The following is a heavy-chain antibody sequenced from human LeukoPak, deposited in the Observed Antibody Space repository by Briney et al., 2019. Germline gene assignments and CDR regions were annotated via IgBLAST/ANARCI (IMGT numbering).Heavy chain of an antibody. CDR3: ARDGPYGDYGY. J-gene: IGHJ4*02. CDR1: GFTFSSYG. Sequence: GGSLRLSCAASGFTFSSYGMHWVRQAPGKGLEWVAVIWYDGSNKYYADSVKGRFTISRDNSKNTLYLQMNGLRAEDTAVYYCARDGPYGDYGYWGQGTLVTVSS. D-gene: IGHD4-17*01. CDR2: IWYDGSNK. V-gene: IGHV3-33*01.